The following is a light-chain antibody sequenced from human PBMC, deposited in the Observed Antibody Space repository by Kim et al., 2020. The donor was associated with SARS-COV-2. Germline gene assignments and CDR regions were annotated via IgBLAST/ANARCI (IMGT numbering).Light chain of an antibody. CDR2: GKN. CDR3: NSRDSSGNHVV. V-gene: IGLV3-19*01. CDR1: SLRSYY. J-gene: IGLJ2*01. Sequence: SSELTQDPAVSVALGQTVRITCQGDSLRSYYASWYQQKPGQAPVVVIYGKNNRPSGIPDRFSGSSSGNTASLTITGARAEDEADYYCNSRDSSGNHVVFGGGTKLTVL.